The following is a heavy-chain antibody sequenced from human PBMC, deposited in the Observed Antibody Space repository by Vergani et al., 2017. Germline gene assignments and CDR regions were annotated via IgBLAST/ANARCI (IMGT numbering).Heavy chain of an antibody. Sequence: VQLQQWGAGLLKPSETLSLTCAVYGGSISSSSYYWGWIRQPPGKGLEWVSAISGSGGSTYYADSVKGRFTISRDNSKNTLYLQMNSLRAEDTAVYYCASGRDRDAFDIWGQGTMVTVSS. CDR3: ASGRDRDAFDI. CDR2: ISGSGGST. D-gene: IGHD1-26*01. V-gene: IGHV3-23*01. J-gene: IGHJ3*02. CDR1: GGSISSSSYY.